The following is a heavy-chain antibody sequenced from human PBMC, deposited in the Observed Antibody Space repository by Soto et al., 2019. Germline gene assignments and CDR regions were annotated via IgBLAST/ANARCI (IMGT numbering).Heavy chain of an antibody. CDR1: GGSISSGGYY. D-gene: IGHD1-1*01. J-gene: IGHJ4*02. CDR2: IYYSGST. CDR3: ARLTSEGYFFQY. Sequence: SETLSLTCTVSGGSISSGGYYWSWIRQHPGKGLEWIGYIYYSGSTYYNPSLKSRVTISVDTSKNQFSLKLSSVTAADTAVYYCARLTSEGYFFQYWGQGTLVTVSS. V-gene: IGHV4-31*03.